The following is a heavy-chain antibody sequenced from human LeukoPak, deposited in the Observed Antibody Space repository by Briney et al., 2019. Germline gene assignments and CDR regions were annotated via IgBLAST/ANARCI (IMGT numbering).Heavy chain of an antibody. CDR3: ARDGGSGFTLDY. CDR2: VNSDGRDT. CDR1: GFIFSNYW. D-gene: IGHD3-22*01. Sequence: PGGSLRLSCDTSGFIFSNYWMHWVRQVPGKGLEWVSRVNSDGRDTTYGNSVKGRFTISRDNAKNSLYLQMNSLRAEDTALYYCARDGGSGFTLDYWGQGTLVTVSS. J-gene: IGHJ4*02. V-gene: IGHV3-74*03.